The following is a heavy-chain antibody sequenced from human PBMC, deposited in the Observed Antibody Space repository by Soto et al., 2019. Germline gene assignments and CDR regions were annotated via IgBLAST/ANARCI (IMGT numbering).Heavy chain of an antibody. D-gene: IGHD5-12*01. CDR2: IIPIFSTA. CDR1: GGTFSSYA. J-gene: IGHJ4*02. CDR3: ARQQPGVDTVATIWDY. V-gene: IGHV1-69*05. Sequence: SVKVSCKASGGTFSSYAISWVRQAPGQGLEWMGGIIPIFSTANYAQKFQGRVTMTRDTSTSTVYMELSSLRSEDTAVYYCARQQPGVDTVATIWDYWGPGTLVTDSS.